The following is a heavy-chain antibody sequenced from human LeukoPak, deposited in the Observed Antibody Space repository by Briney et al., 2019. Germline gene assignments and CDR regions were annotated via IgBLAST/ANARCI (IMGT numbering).Heavy chain of an antibody. D-gene: IGHD3-10*01. CDR2: IYSGGST. V-gene: IGHV3-53*01. Sequence: PGGSLRLSCAASGFTVSSNYMSWVRQAPGKGLEWGSVIYSGGSTYYADSVQGRFTISGDNSKNTLYLQMNSLRAEDTAVYYCARDASMVRGVWFDYWGQGTLVTVSS. J-gene: IGHJ4*02. CDR1: GFTVSSNY. CDR3: ARDASMVRGVWFDY.